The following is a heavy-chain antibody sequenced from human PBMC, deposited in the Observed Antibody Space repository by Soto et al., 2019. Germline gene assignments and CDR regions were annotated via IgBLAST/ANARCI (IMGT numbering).Heavy chain of an antibody. CDR3: ASGIVVVTARGDYYYYGMDV. J-gene: IGHJ6*02. CDR1: GGSISSSSYY. D-gene: IGHD2-21*02. Sequence: QLQLQESGPGLVKPSETLSLTCTVSGGSISSSSYYWGWIRQPPGKGLEWIGSIYYSGGTYYNPSLKRRVTISVDTSKNQFSLKLSSVTAADTAVYYCASGIVVVTARGDYYYYGMDVWGQGTTVTVSS. V-gene: IGHV4-39*01. CDR2: IYYSGGT.